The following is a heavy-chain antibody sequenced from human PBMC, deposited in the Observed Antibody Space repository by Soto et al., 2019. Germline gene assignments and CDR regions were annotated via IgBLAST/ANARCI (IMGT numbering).Heavy chain of an antibody. J-gene: IGHJ6*03. Sequence: QVQLVQSGAEVKKPGASMKVSCKASGYTFTSYYMHWVRQAPGQGLEWMGIIDPSGGSTSYAQKFQGRVTMTRDTSTSTVYMELSSLRSDDTAVYYCATSLGYCSGGSCYDGCGQKTDNCYQYMDVWGKGTTVTVSS. CDR2: IDPSGGST. CDR3: ATSLGYCSGGSCYDGCGQKTDNCYQYMDV. V-gene: IGHV1-46*03. D-gene: IGHD2-15*01. CDR1: GYTFTSYY.